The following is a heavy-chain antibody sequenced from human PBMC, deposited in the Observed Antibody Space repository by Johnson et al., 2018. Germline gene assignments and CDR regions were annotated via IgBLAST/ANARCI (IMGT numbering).Heavy chain of an antibody. Sequence: VQLVESGGGVVQPGRSLRLSCAASGFTFSNYWMHWVRQAPGKGLEWVSYVSSSSSSIYYADSVKGRFTISRDNAKNSLYLQMNSLRAEDTAVYYCATCERGSYYYYYMDVWGKGTTVTVSS. CDR1: GFTFSNYW. V-gene: IGHV3-48*04. J-gene: IGHJ6*03. CDR2: VSSSSSSI. CDR3: ATCERGSYYYYYMDV. D-gene: IGHD1-1*01.